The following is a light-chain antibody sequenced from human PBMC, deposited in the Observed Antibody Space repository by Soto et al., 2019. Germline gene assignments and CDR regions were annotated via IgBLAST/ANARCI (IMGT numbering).Light chain of an antibody. CDR2: AAS. J-gene: IGKJ1*01. Sequence: AIRMTQSPSAFSASTGDRVTITCRASQGISSYLAWYQQKPGKAPKLLIYAASTLQSGVPSRFSGSGSGTDFTLTIRCLQSEDFATYYTQQYYSYPWTFGQGTKVEIK. CDR1: QGISSY. CDR3: QQYYSYPWT. V-gene: IGKV1-8*01.